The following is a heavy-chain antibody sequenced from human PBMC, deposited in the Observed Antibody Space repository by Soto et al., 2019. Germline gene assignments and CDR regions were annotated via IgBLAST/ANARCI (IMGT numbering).Heavy chain of an antibody. CDR2: IYYSGIT. V-gene: IGHV4-59*01. D-gene: IGHD3-10*01. Sequence: PXETLSLTCTVSGCSISSYYWSWIREPPGKGLEWIGYIYYSGITNYSPSLKSRVTISVDTSKNQFSLKLSSVTAADTAVYYCARDSGSGSYSYNYFDHWGQGTLVTVSS. CDR1: GCSISSYY. J-gene: IGHJ4*02. CDR3: ARDSGSGSYSYNYFDH.